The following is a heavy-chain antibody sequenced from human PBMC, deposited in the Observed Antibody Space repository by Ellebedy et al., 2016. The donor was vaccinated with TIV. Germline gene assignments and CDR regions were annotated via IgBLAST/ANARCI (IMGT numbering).Heavy chain of an antibody. CDR3: ARELGGSGGSDFDY. J-gene: IGHJ4*02. V-gene: IGHV3-7*01. CDR2: INTDGSEK. CDR1: GFTFSFYW. D-gene: IGHD2-15*01. Sequence: PGGSLRLSCAGSGFTFSFYWMSWVRQAPGKGPEWVANINTDGSEKFYVDSVKGRFTISRDNSQNTLYLEMNSLRADDTAIYYCARELGGSGGSDFDYWGQGTLVTVSS.